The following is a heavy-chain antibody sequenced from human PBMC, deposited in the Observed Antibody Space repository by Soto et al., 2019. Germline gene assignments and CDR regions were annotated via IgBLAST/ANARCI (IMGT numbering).Heavy chain of an antibody. CDR2: IYYSGST. D-gene: IGHD3-10*01. V-gene: IGHV4-59*01. Sequence: SETLSLTCAVSGGSISNYFWHWIRQPPGKGLEWIGYIYYSGSTNYNPSLKSRVTISVDTSKNQFSLKLSSVTAADTAVYYCAASGSNGQFDFWAQGTLVTVSS. CDR3: AASGSNGQFDF. CDR1: GGSISNYF. J-gene: IGHJ4*02.